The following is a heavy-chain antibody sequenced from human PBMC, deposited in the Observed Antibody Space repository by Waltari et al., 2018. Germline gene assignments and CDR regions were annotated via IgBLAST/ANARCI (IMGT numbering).Heavy chain of an antibody. V-gene: IGHV1-69*13. D-gene: IGHD3-10*01. Sequence: QVQLVQSGAEVKKPGSSVKVSCKASGGTFSSYAISWVRQAPGQGLEWMGRILPIFRTANYAQKVQGRVTITADKSTSTAYMELGSLSSEDTAVYYCAVEGVTIVRGAAHLDYWGQGTLVTVSS. CDR2: ILPIFRTA. CDR3: AVEGVTIVRGAAHLDY. J-gene: IGHJ4*02. CDR1: GGTFSSYA.